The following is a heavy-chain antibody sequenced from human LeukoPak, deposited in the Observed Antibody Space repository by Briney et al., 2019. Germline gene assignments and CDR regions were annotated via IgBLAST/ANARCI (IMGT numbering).Heavy chain of an antibody. CDR2: IYYSGST. Sequence: SETLSLTCTVSGGSISSYYWSWIRQPPGKGLEWIGYIYYSGSTNYNPSLKSRVTISVDTSKNQFSLKLSSVTAADTAVYYCARFYYGSGSPPLDYWGQGTLVTVSS. D-gene: IGHD3-10*01. CDR3: ARFYYGSGSPPLDY. CDR1: GGSISSYY. V-gene: IGHV4-59*08. J-gene: IGHJ4*02.